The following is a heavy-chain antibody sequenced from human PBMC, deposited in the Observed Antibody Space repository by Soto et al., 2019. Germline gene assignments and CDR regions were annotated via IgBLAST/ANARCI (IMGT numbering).Heavy chain of an antibody. CDR3: AKDKTTTVYDYYYGMDV. Sequence: QVQLVESGGGVVQPGRSLRLSCAASGFTFSSYGMHWVRQAPGKGLEWVAVISYDGSNKYYADSVKGRFTISRDNSKNTLYLQMNSLRAEDTAVYYCAKDKTTTVYDYYYGMDVWGQGTTVTVSS. V-gene: IGHV3-30*18. CDR1: GFTFSSYG. J-gene: IGHJ6*02. CDR2: ISYDGSNK. D-gene: IGHD4-17*01.